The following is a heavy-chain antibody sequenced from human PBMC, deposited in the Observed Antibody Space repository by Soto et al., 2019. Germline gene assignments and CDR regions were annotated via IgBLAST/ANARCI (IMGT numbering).Heavy chain of an antibody. CDR1: GFTFSSYW. D-gene: IGHD6-13*01. CDR3: ARDPSSSSWYRNYYYYGMDV. V-gene: IGHV3-74*01. J-gene: IGHJ6*02. Sequence: GGSLRLSCAASGFTFSSYWMHWVRQAPGKGLVWVSRINSDGSSTSYADSVKGRFTISRDNAKNTLYLQMNSLRAEDTAVYYCARDPSSSSWYRNYYYYGMDVWGQGTTVTVS. CDR2: INSDGSST.